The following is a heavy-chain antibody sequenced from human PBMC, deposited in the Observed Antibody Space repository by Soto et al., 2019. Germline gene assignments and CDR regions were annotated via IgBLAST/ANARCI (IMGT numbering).Heavy chain of an antibody. D-gene: IGHD3-16*02. CDR1: GGYISSYY. CDR2: IYYSGST. CDR3: ARGDRDYVWGSYRYFDY. J-gene: IGHJ4*02. Sequence: SETQSRTCTVSGGYISSYYWSWIRHPPGKGLEWIGYIYYSGSTNYNPSLKSRVTISVDTPKNQFSLKLSSVTAADTAVYYCARGDRDYVWGSYRYFDYWGQGTLVTVSS. V-gene: IGHV4-59*01.